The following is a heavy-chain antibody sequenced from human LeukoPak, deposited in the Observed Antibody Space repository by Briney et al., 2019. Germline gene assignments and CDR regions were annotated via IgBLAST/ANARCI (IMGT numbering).Heavy chain of an antibody. Sequence: LAGGSLILSCAASGFTFSSYAMHWVRQAPGKGLEWVAVMSYDGSYKYYADSVKGRFTISRDNSKNTLYLQMNSLRAEDTAVYYCAKEARYDGSGKVYFDYWGQGTLVTVSS. CDR2: MSYDGSYK. D-gene: IGHD3-10*01. V-gene: IGHV3-30*18. CDR3: AKEARYDGSGKVYFDY. CDR1: GFTFSSYA. J-gene: IGHJ4*02.